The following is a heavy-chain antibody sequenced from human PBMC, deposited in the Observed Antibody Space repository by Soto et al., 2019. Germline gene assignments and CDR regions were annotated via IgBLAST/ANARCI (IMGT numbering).Heavy chain of an antibody. D-gene: IGHD6-13*01. J-gene: IGHJ5*02. CDR2: IVVGSGNT. CDR1: GFTFTISA. Sequence: SVKVSCKASGFTFTISAVQWVRQARGQRLEWIGWIVVGSGNTNYAQKFQERVTVTRDMSTSTAYMELSSLRSEDTAVYYCAADPTGIAAAGFDPWGQGTLVTVSS. V-gene: IGHV1-58*01. CDR3: AADPTGIAAAGFDP.